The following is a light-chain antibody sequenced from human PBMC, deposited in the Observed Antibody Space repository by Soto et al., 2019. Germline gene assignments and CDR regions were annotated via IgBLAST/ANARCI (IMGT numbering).Light chain of an antibody. J-gene: IGKJ4*01. V-gene: IGKV3-15*01. Sequence: ETVMTQSPATLSVSPGERATLSCRASQSVNSNLAWYQQKPGQAPRLLIYGASARALGIPARFSGSGSGTDFTLTITSLQSEDFAVYFSQQYNNWPPVTFGGGTKVDNK. CDR3: QQYNNWPPVT. CDR1: QSVNSN. CDR2: GAS.